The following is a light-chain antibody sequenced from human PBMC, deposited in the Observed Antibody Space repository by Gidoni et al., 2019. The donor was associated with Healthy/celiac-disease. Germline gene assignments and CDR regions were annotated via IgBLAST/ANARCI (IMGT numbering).Light chain of an antibody. V-gene: IGLV2-23*02. CDR2: EVS. CDR1: SSDVVSYNL. Sequence: QSALTQHASVSGSPGQSLPTSCTRTSSDVVSYNLVAWYQHHPGKAPKLMIYEVSKRPSWVSIRFSGSKSGNTASLTISGLQAEDEADDYCCSYAGSSTWVFGGGTKLTVL. CDR3: CSYAGSSTWV. J-gene: IGLJ3*02.